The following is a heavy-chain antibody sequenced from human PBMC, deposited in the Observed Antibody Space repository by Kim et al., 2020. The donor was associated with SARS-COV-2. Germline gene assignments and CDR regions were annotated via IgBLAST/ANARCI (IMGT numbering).Heavy chain of an antibody. J-gene: IGHJ4*02. CDR3: ARAVWFGELLDYYFDY. V-gene: IGHV4-4*02. Sequence: PYLKRRVTISVDKSKNQFSLKRSAVTAADTAVYYCARAVWFGELLDYYFDYWGQGTLVTVSS. D-gene: IGHD3-10*01.